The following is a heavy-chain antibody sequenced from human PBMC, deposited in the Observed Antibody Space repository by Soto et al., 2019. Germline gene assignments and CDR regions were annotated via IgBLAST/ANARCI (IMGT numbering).Heavy chain of an antibody. D-gene: IGHD3-10*02. CDR3: AKDRMVAGVRGYFDY. V-gene: IGHV3-30*18. CDR2: ISNDGSNK. Sequence: QVQLVESGGGVVQPGKSLRLSCAGSGFTFSSYGMDWVRQAPGKGLEWVAVISNDGSNKYYADSVKGRFTISRDNSKNTLYLQMSRLRADDTAVYDCAKDRMVAGVRGYFDYWGQGTLVTVSS. CDR1: GFTFSSYG. J-gene: IGHJ4*02.